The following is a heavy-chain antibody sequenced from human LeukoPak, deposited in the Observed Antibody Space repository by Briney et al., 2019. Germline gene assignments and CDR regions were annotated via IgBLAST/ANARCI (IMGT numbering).Heavy chain of an antibody. CDR1: GFTFNSYE. Sequence: GGSLRLSCAASGFTFNSYEMNWVRQAPGKGLEWVSYISSSGSTIYYADSVQGRFTFSRDNAKNSLYLQMNSLRVEDTAVYYCARHGGYYCNDPLDYWGQGTLVTVSS. D-gene: IGHD2/OR15-2a*01. CDR3: ARHGGYYCNDPLDY. V-gene: IGHV3-48*03. J-gene: IGHJ4*02. CDR2: ISSSGSTI.